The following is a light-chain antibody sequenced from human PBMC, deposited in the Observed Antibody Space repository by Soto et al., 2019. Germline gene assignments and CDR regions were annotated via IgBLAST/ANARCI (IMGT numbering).Light chain of an antibody. J-gene: IGKJ3*01. CDR2: EVS. Sequence: DIVMTQTPLSLSVTPGHPASISCKSSQSLLHSDGKTYLYWFLPKPGQPPQLLISEVSNRFSGGTGRFRVSGSGTDSTLKISRVEAEDVGIYDCMQSIQLPLFAFGPGTKVESK. CDR1: QSLLHSDGKTY. V-gene: IGKV2D-29*01. CDR3: MQSIQLPLFA.